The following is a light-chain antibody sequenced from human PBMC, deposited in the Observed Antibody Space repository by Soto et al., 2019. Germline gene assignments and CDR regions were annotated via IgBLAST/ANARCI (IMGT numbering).Light chain of an antibody. CDR3: AAWDDTRNGQV. CDR1: RSNIGRNY. J-gene: IGLJ3*02. Sequence: QSVLTQPPSASGTPGQRVSISCSGSRSNIGRNYVYWYQQLPGTAPKLLIQRNNERPSGVPDRCSGSKSGTSVSLAISGLRSEDEATYYCAAWDDTRNGQVFGGGTQLTVL. V-gene: IGLV1-47*01. CDR2: RNN.